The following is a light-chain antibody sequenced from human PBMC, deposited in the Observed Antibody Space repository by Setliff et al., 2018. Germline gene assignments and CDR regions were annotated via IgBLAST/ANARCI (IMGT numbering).Light chain of an antibody. J-gene: IGLJ2*01. Sequence: QSALPQPASVSGSPGQSITISCTGTNSDVGAYNYVSWYQRHPGEAPKLLLYGVSNRPSGISHRFSGSKSGSTASLTISGLQAEDEADYFCSSYTNSRTVIFGGGTK. V-gene: IGLV2-14*03. CDR2: GVS. CDR1: NSDVGAYNY. CDR3: SSYTNSRTVI.